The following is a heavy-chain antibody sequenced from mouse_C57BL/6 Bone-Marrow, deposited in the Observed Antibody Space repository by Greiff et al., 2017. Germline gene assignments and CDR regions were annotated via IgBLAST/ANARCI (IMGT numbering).Heavy chain of an antibody. D-gene: IGHD1-1*01. V-gene: IGHV1-69*01. J-gene: IGHJ3*01. CDR2: IDPSDSYT. CDR1: GYTFTSYW. Sequence: QVQLQQPGAELVMPGASVKLSCKASGYTFTSYWMHWVKQRPGQGLEWIGEIDPSDSYTNYNQKFKGKSTLTVDKYSSTAYMQLSSLTSEDSAVYYCARDLYYGSSYGGFAYWGQGTLVTVSA. CDR3: ARDLYYGSSYGGFAY.